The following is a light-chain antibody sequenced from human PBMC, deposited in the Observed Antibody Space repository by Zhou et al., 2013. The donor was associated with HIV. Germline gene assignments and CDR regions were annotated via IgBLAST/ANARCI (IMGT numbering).Light chain of an antibody. CDR2: AAS. Sequence: IQLTQSPSSLSASVGDRVTITCRASQGISSAFAWYQQKAGKVPKLLIYAASNLQSGVPSRFSGSGSGTDFTLTISSLQPEDFATYYCQQTYSIPPYTFGQGTKLEIK. CDR1: QGISSA. CDR3: QQTYSIPPYT. J-gene: IGKJ2*01. V-gene: IGKV1-39*01.